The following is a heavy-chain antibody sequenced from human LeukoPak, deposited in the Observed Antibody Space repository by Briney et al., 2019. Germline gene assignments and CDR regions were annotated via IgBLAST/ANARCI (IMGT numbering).Heavy chain of an antibody. V-gene: IGHV4-4*07. Sequence: SETLSLTCTVSGVSISSYYWSWIRQPAGKGLEWIGRIHTSGSTNYNPSLKSRITMSVDTSKNQFSLKLSSVTAADTAVYYCAREVKDYGDYWYYFDYWGQGTLVTVSS. D-gene: IGHD4-17*01. CDR2: IHTSGST. CDR3: AREVKDYGDYWYYFDY. CDR1: GVSISSYY. J-gene: IGHJ4*02.